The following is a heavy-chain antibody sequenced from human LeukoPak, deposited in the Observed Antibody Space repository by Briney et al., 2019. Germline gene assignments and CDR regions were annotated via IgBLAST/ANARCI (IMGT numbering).Heavy chain of an antibody. CDR1: GFTFSTCA. CDR3: VKRVYTSVSFDC. CDR2: ISYDGSDK. J-gene: IGHJ4*02. D-gene: IGHD6-19*01. Sequence: GGSLRLSCAASGFTFSTCAMHWVRQTPGKGLEWVAVISYDGSDKYYVDSVKGRFTISRDNSKNTLYLQMNSLRAEDTALYYCVKRVYTSVSFDCWGQGTLVTVSS. V-gene: IGHV3-30*18.